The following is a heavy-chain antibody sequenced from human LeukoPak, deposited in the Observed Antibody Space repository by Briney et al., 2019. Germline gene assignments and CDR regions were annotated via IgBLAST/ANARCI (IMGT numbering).Heavy chain of an antibody. Sequence: KSSETLSLACTVSGGSVSSDYWWTWVRQPPGKGLEWIGEIYHSGSTNHNPSLKSRVTISLNKSANQFSLKLNSVTAADTAVYYCAKGDGSGSYYGGYWGQGTLVTVSS. V-gene: IGHV4-4*02. J-gene: IGHJ4*02. D-gene: IGHD3-10*01. CDR1: GGSVSSDYW. CDR2: IYHSGST. CDR3: AKGDGSGSYYGGY.